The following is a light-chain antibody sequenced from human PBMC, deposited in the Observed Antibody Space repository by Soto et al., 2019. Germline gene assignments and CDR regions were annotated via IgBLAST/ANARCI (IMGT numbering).Light chain of an antibody. CDR1: QSVSRY. CDR2: DAS. V-gene: IGKV3-20*01. Sequence: EIVLTQSPATLSLSPGERATLSCRASQSVSRYLALYQQKPGQAPRLLIYDASNRATGIPARFTGSGSGTDFTLTITRLEPEDFGVYYCQQYGSSPLTFGGGTKVDIK. J-gene: IGKJ4*01. CDR3: QQYGSSPLT.